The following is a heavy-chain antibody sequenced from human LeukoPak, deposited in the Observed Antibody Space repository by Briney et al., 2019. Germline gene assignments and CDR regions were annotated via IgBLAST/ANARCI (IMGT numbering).Heavy chain of an antibody. D-gene: IGHD2-2*01. CDR1: GFTFNNYG. CDR3: SKWKAIVLVPAARSPIDY. Sequence: GGSLRLSCAASGFTFNNYGMSWVRQAPGKGLEWVSAISGGGVTTYYADSVKGRFTISRDNSKNTLYLQMNSLRAEDTAVYYCSKWKAIVLVPAARSPIDYWGQGTLVTVSS. V-gene: IGHV3-23*01. J-gene: IGHJ4*02. CDR2: ISGGGVTT.